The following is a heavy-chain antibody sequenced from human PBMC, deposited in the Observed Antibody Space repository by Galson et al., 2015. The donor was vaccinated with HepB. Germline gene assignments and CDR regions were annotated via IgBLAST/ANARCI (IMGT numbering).Heavy chain of an antibody. V-gene: IGHV3-48*02. J-gene: IGHJ2*01. CDR1: GFSFSSYS. CDR3: ARDFFSPYWYFDL. Sequence: SLRLSCAGSGFSFSSYSLNWVRQAPGKGLEWISYISSSSDPIYHADSVKGRFTISRDNAKNSLYLQMNSLRDEDTAMYYCARDFFSPYWYFDLWGRGTLVTVSS. D-gene: IGHD3-3*01. CDR2: ISSSSDPI.